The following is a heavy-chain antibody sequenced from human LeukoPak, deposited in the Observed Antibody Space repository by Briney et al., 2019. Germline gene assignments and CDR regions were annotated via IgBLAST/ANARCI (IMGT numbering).Heavy chain of an antibody. CDR3: ARESPQRSGYSYPH. V-gene: IGHV1-3*01. Sequence: HWASVKVSCKASGYTFITHAIHWVRQAPGLRLEWMGWINVGNGDTKYSLKFQGRVTITRDTPASTAYMELSSLRSEDTAVYYCARESPQRSGYSYPHWGQGTLVTVSS. D-gene: IGHD5-18*01. CDR1: GYTFITHA. J-gene: IGHJ4*02. CDR2: INVGNGDT.